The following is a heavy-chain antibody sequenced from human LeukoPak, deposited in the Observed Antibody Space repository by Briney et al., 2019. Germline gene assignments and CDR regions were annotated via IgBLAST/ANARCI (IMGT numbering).Heavy chain of an antibody. CDR2: INHSGST. V-gene: IGHV4-34*01. CDR1: GGSFSGYY. J-gene: IGHJ3*02. Sequence: SETLSLTCAVYGGSFSGYYWSWIRQPPGKGLEWIGEINHSGSTNYNPSLKSRVTMSVDTSKNQFSLKLSSVTAADTAVYYCARLSGYYNDAFDIWGQGTMVTVSS. CDR3: ARLSGYYNDAFDI. D-gene: IGHD3-9*01.